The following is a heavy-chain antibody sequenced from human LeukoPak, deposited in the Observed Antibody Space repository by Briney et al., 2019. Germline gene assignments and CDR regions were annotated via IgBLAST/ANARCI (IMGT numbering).Heavy chain of an antibody. D-gene: IGHD3-9*01. Sequence: SETLSLTCAVYGGSFSGYYWGWIRQPPGKGLEWIGSIYYSGSTYYNPSLKSRVTISVDTSKNQFSLKLSSVTAADTAVYYCATFEYYDILTGSDPFDYWGQGTLVTVSS. CDR2: IYYSGST. CDR3: ATFEYYDILTGSDPFDY. CDR1: GGSFSGYY. V-gene: IGHV4-39*01. J-gene: IGHJ4*02.